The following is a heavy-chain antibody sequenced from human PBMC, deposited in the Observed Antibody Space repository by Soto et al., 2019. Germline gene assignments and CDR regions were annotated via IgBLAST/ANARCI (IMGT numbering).Heavy chain of an antibody. Sequence: PSETLSLTCTVSGGSISSYYWSWTRQPPGKGLEWIGYIYYSGSTNYNPSLKSRVTISVDTSKNQFSLKLSSVTAADTAVYYCARDKSSWFNYYYGMDVWGQGTTVTVSS. CDR1: GGSISSYY. J-gene: IGHJ6*02. V-gene: IGHV4-59*01. D-gene: IGHD6-13*01. CDR2: IYYSGST. CDR3: ARDKSSWFNYYYGMDV.